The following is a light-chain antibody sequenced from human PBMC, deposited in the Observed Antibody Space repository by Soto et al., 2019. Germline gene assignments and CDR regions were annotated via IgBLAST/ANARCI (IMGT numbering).Light chain of an antibody. V-gene: IGKV3-20*01. CDR2: GAS. Sequence: EIVLTQSPGTLSLSPGERATLSCRASQSVSSSYLAWYQQKPGQAPRLLIYGASSRATGIPDRFSGSGSGTDFTLTISRLEPEDFAVYYCQQYGSSLLTFGGGTKVYI. J-gene: IGKJ4*01. CDR3: QQYGSSLLT. CDR1: QSVSSSY.